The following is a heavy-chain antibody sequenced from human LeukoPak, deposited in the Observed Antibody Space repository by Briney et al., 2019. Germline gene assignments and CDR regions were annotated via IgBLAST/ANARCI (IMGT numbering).Heavy chain of an antibody. CDR2: ISVSGNT. Sequence: GGSLRLSCAASGFTLSSYAMSWVRQGPGKGLEWVSAISVSGNTYHADSVKGRFTISRDSSKNTLYLQMNSLRAEDTAVYYCAKALWFGELGLDYWGQGTLVTVSS. V-gene: IGHV3-23*01. CDR3: AKALWFGELGLDY. CDR1: GFTLSSYA. D-gene: IGHD3-10*01. J-gene: IGHJ4*02.